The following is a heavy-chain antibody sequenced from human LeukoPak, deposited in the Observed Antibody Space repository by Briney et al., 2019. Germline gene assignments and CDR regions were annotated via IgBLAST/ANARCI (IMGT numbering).Heavy chain of an antibody. CDR2: IIPILGIA. CDR3: ARGYCSGGSCYPGGRYFDY. CDR1: GGTFSSYA. J-gene: IGHJ4*02. Sequence: SVKVSCKASGGTFSSYAISWVRQAPGQGLGWMGRIIPILGIANYAQKFQGRVTITADKSTSTAYMELSSLRSEDTAVYYCARGYCSGGSCYPGGRYFDYWGQGTLVTVSS. V-gene: IGHV1-69*04. D-gene: IGHD2-15*01.